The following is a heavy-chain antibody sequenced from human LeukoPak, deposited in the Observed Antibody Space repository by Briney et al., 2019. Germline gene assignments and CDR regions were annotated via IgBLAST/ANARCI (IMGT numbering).Heavy chain of an antibody. V-gene: IGHV4-34*01. Sequence: SETLSLTCAVYGGSFSGYYWSWIRQPPWKGLEWIGEINHSGSTNYNPSLKSRVTISVDTSKNQFSLKLSSVTAADTAVYYCARGGSSWPYYYYYMDVWGKGTTVTVSS. J-gene: IGHJ6*03. CDR3: ARGGSSWPYYYYYMDV. CDR2: INHSGST. CDR1: GGSFSGYY. D-gene: IGHD6-13*01.